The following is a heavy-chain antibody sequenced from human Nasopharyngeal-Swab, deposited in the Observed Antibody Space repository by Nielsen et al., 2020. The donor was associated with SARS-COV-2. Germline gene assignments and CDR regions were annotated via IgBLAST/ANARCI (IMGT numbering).Heavy chain of an antibody. CDR1: GGSISSYY. J-gene: IGHJ6*03. V-gene: IGHV4-59*08. D-gene: IGHD1-20*01. Sequence: SETLSLTCTVSGGSISSYYWSWIRQPPGKGLEWIGYIYYSGSNNYNPSLKSRVTISVDTSKNQFSLKLSSVTAADTAVYYCARRGFITGRAGYYYYMDVWGKGTTVTVSS. CDR3: ARRGFITGRAGYYYYMDV. CDR2: IYYSGSN.